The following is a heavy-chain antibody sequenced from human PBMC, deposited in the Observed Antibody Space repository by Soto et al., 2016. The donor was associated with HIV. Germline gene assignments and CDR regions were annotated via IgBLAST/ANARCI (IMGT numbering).Heavy chain of an antibody. CDR3: ARESFYSSSWYDDWFDP. Sequence: EVQLVESGGGLVQPGGSLRLSCAASGFTFSSYWMHWVRQAPGKGLVWVSRINSDGSSTSYADSVKGRFTISRDNAKNTLYLQMNSLRAEDTAVYYCARESFYSSSWYDDWFDPWGQGTLVTVSS. V-gene: IGHV3-74*01. CDR1: GFTFSSYW. D-gene: IGHD6-13*01. J-gene: IGHJ5*02. CDR2: INSDGSST.